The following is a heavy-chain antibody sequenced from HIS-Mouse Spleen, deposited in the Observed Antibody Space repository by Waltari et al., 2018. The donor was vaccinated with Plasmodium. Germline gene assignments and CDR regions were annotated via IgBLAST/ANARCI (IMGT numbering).Heavy chain of an antibody. V-gene: IGHV1-2*02. Sequence: QVQLVQSGAEVKKPGASVKVSCKASGYTFTGYYMHWVAQAPGQGVEWMVWINPNSGGTNYAQKFQGRVTMTRDTSISTAYMELSRLRSDDTAVYYCARVLGYKAAAGTFVEYFQHWGQGTLVTVSS. CDR2: INPNSGGT. D-gene: IGHD6-13*01. CDR1: GYTFTGYY. CDR3: ARVLGYKAAAGTFVEYFQH. J-gene: IGHJ1*01.